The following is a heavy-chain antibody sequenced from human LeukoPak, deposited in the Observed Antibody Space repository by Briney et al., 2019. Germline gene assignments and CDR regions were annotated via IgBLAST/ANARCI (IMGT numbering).Heavy chain of an antibody. CDR1: GFTFSSYS. J-gene: IGHJ4*02. D-gene: IGHD3-16*01. V-gene: IGHV3-21*01. Sequence: GGSLRLSCAASGFTFSSYSMNWVRQAPGKGLEWVSSNSSSSSYIYYADSVKGRFTISRDNAKNSLYLQMNSLRAEDTAVYYCARVGGLRASDYWGQGTLVTVSS. CDR2: NSSSSSYI. CDR3: ARVGGLRASDY.